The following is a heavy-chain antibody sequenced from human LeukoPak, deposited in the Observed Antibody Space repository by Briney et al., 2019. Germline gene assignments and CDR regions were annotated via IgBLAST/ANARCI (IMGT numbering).Heavy chain of an antibody. CDR1: GDSISRYY. CDR2: IYSSGAT. V-gene: IGHV4-59*01. J-gene: IGHJ6*03. CDR3: ARGRDDLLRYFYLDV. Sequence: SETLSLTCAVSGDSISRYYWSWIRQPPGKGLEYIGYIYSSGATNYGPSLASRVTISLDTSKNHLSLELSAVTAADTAVYYCARGRDDLLRYFYLDVWGKGTTVTVSS. D-gene: IGHD3-9*01.